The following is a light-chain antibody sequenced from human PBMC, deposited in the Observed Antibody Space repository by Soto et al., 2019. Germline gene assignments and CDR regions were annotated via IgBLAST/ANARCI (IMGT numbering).Light chain of an antibody. V-gene: IGKV3-20*01. CDR2: GAS. CDR1: QSVSSSY. CDR3: QQYGSSMYT. J-gene: IGKJ2*01. Sequence: EIVLTQSPGTMSLSPGERATLSCRASQSVSSSYLAWYQQKPGQAPRLLIYGASSRDTGIPDRFSGSGSGTDFTLTISRLEPKDFAVYYCQQYGSSMYTFGQGTKLEIK.